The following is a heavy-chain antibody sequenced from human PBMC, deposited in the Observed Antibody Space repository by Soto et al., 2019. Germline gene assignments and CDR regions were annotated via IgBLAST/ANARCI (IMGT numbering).Heavy chain of an antibody. Sequence: QITLKESGPTLVKPTQTLTLTCTFSGFSLSTSGVGVGWIRQPPGKALEWLALIYWDDDKRYSPSLKSRLTITKDTSKNQVVLTMTNMDPVDTATYYCAHSLVGYCSGGSRYFDYWGQGTLVTVSS. CDR3: AHSLVGYCSGGSRYFDY. CDR1: GFSLSTSGVG. CDR2: IYWDDDK. D-gene: IGHD2-15*01. V-gene: IGHV2-5*02. J-gene: IGHJ4*02.